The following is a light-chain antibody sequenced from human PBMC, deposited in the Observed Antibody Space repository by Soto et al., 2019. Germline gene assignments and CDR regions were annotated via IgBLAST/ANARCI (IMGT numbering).Light chain of an antibody. CDR1: QTVSSN. V-gene: IGKV3-15*01. J-gene: IGKJ2*01. Sequence: EIVMTQSPATLSVSPGERATLSCRASQTVSSNLAWYQQKPGQAPRLLIHGASTRASGVPTRFSGSGSGTDFTLTISSLQSEDVAVYYCQQYHNWPPQYTFGQGTKLQIK. CDR3: QQYHNWPPQYT. CDR2: GAS.